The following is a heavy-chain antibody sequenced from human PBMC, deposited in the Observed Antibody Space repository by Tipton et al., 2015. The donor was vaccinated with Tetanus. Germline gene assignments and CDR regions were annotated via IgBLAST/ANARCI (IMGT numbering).Heavy chain of an antibody. Sequence: TLSLTCTVSGGSISSGGYYWSWIRQPPGKGLEWIGSIYYSGSTYYNPSLKNRVTISVDTSKNQFSLKLSSVTAAGTAVYYCARHHLGSLIPQGNWFDPWGQGTLVTVSS. J-gene: IGHJ5*02. CDR2: IYYSGST. CDR1: GGSISSGGYY. V-gene: IGHV4-39*01. D-gene: IGHD1-26*01. CDR3: ARHHLGSLIPQGNWFDP.